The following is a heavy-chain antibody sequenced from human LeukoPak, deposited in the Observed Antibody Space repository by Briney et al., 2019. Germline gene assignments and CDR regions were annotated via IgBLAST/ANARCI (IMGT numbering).Heavy chain of an antibody. Sequence: SETLSLTCTVSGGSISGYYWSWIRQPPGKGLEWIGEIYYSGSTNYNPSLKSRVTISADTSKNQFSLKLSTVTAAATAVNHCASSKEKLPHGRRFYDLWSCYYKYPAFDIWGEGTMVTVSS. J-gene: IGHJ3*02. CDR3: ASSKEKLPHGRRFYDLWSCYYKYPAFDI. CDR2: IYYSGST. V-gene: IGHV4-59*01. CDR1: GGSISGYY. D-gene: IGHD3-3*01.